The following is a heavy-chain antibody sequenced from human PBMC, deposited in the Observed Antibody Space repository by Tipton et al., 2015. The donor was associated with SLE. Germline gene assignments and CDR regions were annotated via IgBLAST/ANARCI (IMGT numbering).Heavy chain of an antibody. CDR1: GFTFSSFE. D-gene: IGHD3-10*01. V-gene: IGHV3-15*01. Sequence: VQLVQSGGGLVQPGGSVRLSCEASGFTFSSFEMNWVRQAPGKGLEWVGRIKSKTDGGTTDYAAPVKGRFTISRDDSKNTLSLQMNSLKTEDTAVYYCTTDPVLLWFGSQDYWGQGTLVTVSS. CDR3: TTDPVLLWFGSQDY. CDR2: IKSKTDGGTT. J-gene: IGHJ4*02.